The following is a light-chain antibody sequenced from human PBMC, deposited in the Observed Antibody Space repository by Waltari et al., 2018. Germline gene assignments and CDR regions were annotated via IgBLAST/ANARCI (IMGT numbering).Light chain of an antibody. V-gene: IGLV2-14*03. Sequence: QSALTQPASVSGSPGQSITISCTGTTSDVGAYDYVSWYQQHPGKAPKLMCYDVKSRPAGVSARFSGSKSGNTASLTISGLQTEDEADYYCSSSTTTTLIFGGGTKLTVL. CDR1: TSDVGAYDY. CDR2: DVK. CDR3: SSSTTTTLI. J-gene: IGLJ2*01.